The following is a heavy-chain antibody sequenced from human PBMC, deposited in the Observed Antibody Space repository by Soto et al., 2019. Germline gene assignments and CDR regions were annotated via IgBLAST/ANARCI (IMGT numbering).Heavy chain of an antibody. CDR3: ARGLSVTLFDN. V-gene: IGHV4-31*03. Sequence: QVQLQESGPGLVKPSQTLSLTCTVSGGSISTGGYYWTWIRQHPGKGLEWIGYIFYSGSTYYNPSLKSRVTISVDTSKNQFSLKLSSVTAADTAVYYCARGLSVTLFDNWGQGTLVTVSP. J-gene: IGHJ4*02. CDR2: IFYSGST. D-gene: IGHD4-17*01. CDR1: GGSISTGGYY.